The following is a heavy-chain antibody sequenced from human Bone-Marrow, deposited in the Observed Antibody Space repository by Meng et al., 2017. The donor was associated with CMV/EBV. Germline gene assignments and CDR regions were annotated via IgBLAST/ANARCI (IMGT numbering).Heavy chain of an antibody. J-gene: IGHJ6*02. CDR3: ARVRLDCSSTSCYYYGMDV. CDR2: ISSSGSTI. Sequence: GGSLRLSCAASGFTFSSYEMNWVRQAPGKGLEWVSYISSSGSTIYYADSVKGRFTISRDNAKISLYLQMNSLRAEDTAVYYCARVRLDCSSTSCYYYGMDVWGQGTTVTVSS. CDR1: GFTFSSYE. D-gene: IGHD2-2*01. V-gene: IGHV3-48*03.